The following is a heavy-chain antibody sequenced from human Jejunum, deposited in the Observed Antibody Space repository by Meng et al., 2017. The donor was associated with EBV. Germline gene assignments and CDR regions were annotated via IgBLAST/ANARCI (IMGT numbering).Heavy chain of an antibody. D-gene: IGHD3-10*01. Sequence: LRQGCVGLLQPSETLALTCAVYGGSFSDYYWTWIRQPPGKGLEWIGEINHGGGAIYNPSLKSRVTISVDTSKNQFSLKLSSVTAADTAVYYCARLGGYASGTYYPIDPWGQGTLVTVSS. J-gene: IGHJ5*02. CDR1: GGSFSDYY. CDR2: INHGGGA. V-gene: IGHV4-34*01. CDR3: ARLGGYASGTYYPIDP.